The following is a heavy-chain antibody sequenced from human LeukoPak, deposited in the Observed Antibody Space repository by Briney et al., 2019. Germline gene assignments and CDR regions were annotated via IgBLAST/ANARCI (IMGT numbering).Heavy chain of an antibody. CDR3: ARGAWSSSWSGDY. V-gene: IGHV3-9*01. Sequence: PGGSLRLSCAASGFTFDDYAMHWVRQAPGKGLEWVSGISWNSGSIGYADSVKGRFTISRDNAKNSLYLQMNSLRAEDTALYYCARGAWSSSWSGDYWGQGTLVTVSS. J-gene: IGHJ4*02. D-gene: IGHD6-13*01. CDR2: ISWNSGSI. CDR1: GFTFDDYA.